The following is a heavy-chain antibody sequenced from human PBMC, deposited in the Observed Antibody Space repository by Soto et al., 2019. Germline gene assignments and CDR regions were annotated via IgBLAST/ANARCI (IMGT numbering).Heavy chain of an antibody. CDR3: ARHHGPTTSENWFDP. CDR2: ISTYSGDT. V-gene: IGHV1-18*01. Sequence: QVHLVQSGVEVKTPGASVKVSCQASGYTFFTYDISWVRQAPGQGLEWMGRISTYSGDTKYAQKFQGRVTMTTDTSTTTAYLELRSLRSDATAVYYCARHHGPTTSENWFDPWGQGTLVTVSS. CDR1: GYTFFTYD. J-gene: IGHJ5*02. D-gene: IGHD5-12*01.